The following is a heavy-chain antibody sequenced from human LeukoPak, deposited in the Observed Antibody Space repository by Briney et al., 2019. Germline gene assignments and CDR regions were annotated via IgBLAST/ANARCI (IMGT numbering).Heavy chain of an antibody. D-gene: IGHD6-19*01. CDR3: ARVSRQWQSIDF. Sequence: PSETLSLTCTVSGGSVSSTNYYWGWIRQPPGKGLEWIGSTYYSGNTYYSPSLKSRVTISVDTSKNQFSLKLTSVTAADAAMYYCARVSRQWQSIDFWGQGTLVTVSS. CDR2: TYYSGNT. V-gene: IGHV4-39*01. J-gene: IGHJ4*02. CDR1: GGSVSSTNYY.